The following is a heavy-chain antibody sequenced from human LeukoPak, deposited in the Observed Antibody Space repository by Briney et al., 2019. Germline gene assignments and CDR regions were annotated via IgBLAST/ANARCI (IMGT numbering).Heavy chain of an antibody. CDR1: GYTFTSYG. J-gene: IGHJ3*02. D-gene: IGHD3-22*01. CDR3: ARDHGATGLIDRLITMIVVVQNAFDI. V-gene: IGHV1-18*01. Sequence: GASVKVSCKASGYTFTSYGISWVRQAPGQGLEWMGWISAYNGNTNYAQKLQGRVTMTTDTSTSTAYMELRSLRSDDTAVYYCARDHGATGLIDRLITMIVVVQNAFDIWGQGTMVTVSS. CDR2: ISAYNGNT.